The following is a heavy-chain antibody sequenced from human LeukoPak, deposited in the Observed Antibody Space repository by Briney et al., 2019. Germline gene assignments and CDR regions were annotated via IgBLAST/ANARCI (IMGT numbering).Heavy chain of an antibody. CDR3: ARAKKADYCSSTSCYGHDFDY. Sequence: PSETLSLTCTVSGYSISSGYYWGWIRQPPGKGLEWIGSIYYSGSTYYNPSLKSRVTISVDTSKNQFSLKLSSVTAADTAVYYCARAKKADYCSSTSCYGHDFDYWGQGTLVTVSS. V-gene: IGHV4-38-2*02. CDR2: IYYSGST. J-gene: IGHJ4*02. CDR1: GYSISSGYY. D-gene: IGHD2-2*01.